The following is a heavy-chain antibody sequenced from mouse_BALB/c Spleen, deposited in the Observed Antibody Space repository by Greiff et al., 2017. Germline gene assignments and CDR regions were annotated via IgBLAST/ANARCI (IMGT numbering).Heavy chain of an antibody. D-gene: IGHD2-3*01. Sequence: VQLVESGGGLVKPGGSLKLSCAASGFTFSDYYMYWVRQTPEKRLEWVATISDGGSYTYYPDSVKGRFTISRDNAKNNLYLQMSSLKSEDTAMYYCARGGYSYYAMDYWGQGTSVTVSS. CDR3: ARGGYSYYAMDY. CDR1: GFTFSDYY. J-gene: IGHJ4*01. V-gene: IGHV5-4*02. CDR2: ISDGGSYT.